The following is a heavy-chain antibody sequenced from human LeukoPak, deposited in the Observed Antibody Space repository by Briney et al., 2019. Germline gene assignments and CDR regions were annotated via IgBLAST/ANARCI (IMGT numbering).Heavy chain of an antibody. D-gene: IGHD3-10*01. J-gene: IGHJ4*02. Sequence: GGSLRLSCAASGFTFSSYSMNWVRQAPGKGPEWVSSISSSSSYIYYADSVKGRFTISRDNAKNSLYLQMNSLRAEDTAVYYCARGGGTNYYGSGSYPYYFDYWGQGTLVTVSS. CDR3: ARGGGTNYYGSGSYPYYFDY. CDR1: GFTFSSYS. V-gene: IGHV3-21*01. CDR2: ISSSSSYI.